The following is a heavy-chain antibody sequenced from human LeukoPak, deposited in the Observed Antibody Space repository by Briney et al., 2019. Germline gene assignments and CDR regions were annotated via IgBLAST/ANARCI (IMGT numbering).Heavy chain of an antibody. Sequence: SETLSLTCTVSGGSISSSSYYWGWIRQPPGTGLEWIGEIYHSGSTNYNPSLKSRVTISVGTSKNQFSLKLISVTAADTAVYYCARGPPYIVVVTAIGFFDYWGQGTLVTVSS. D-gene: IGHD2-21*02. CDR1: GGSISSSSYY. CDR3: ARGPPYIVVVTAIGFFDY. V-gene: IGHV4-39*07. CDR2: IYHSGST. J-gene: IGHJ4*02.